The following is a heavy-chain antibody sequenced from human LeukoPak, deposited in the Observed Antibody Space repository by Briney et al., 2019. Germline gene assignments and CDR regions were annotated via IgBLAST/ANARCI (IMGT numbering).Heavy chain of an antibody. CDR2: IYTSGST. CDR3: ARVGEYSGSENWFDP. J-gene: IGHJ5*02. D-gene: IGHD1-26*01. CDR1: GGSISSYY. Sequence: PSETLSLTCTVSGGSISSYYWSWVRQPAGKGLEWIGRIYTSGSTNYNPSLKSRVTISVDTSKNQFSLKLSSVTAADTAVYYCARVGEYSGSENWFDPWGQGTLVTVSS. V-gene: IGHV4-4*07.